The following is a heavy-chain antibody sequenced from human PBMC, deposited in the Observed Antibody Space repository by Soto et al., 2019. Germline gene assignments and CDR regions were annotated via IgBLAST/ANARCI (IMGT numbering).Heavy chain of an antibody. J-gene: IGHJ4*02. CDR3: ARNLEVVVAANETYYFDY. Sequence: GASVKVSCKASGYTFTSYGISWVRQAPGQGLEWMGWISAYNGNTNYAQKLQGRVTMTTDTSTSTAYMELRSLRSDDTAVYYCARNLEVVVAANETYYFDYWGQGTLVTVSS. D-gene: IGHD2-15*01. V-gene: IGHV1-18*01. CDR1: GYTFTSYG. CDR2: ISAYNGNT.